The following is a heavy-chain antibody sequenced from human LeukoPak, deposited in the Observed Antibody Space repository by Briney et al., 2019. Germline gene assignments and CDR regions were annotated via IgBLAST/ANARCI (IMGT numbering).Heavy chain of an antibody. D-gene: IGHD4-17*01. V-gene: IGHV3-30-3*01. Sequence: GGSLRLSCAVSGFTFRSYAMHWVRQAPGKGLEWVAVISYDGSNKYYADSVKGRFTISRDNSKNTLYLQMNSLRAEDTAVYYCARDSSTVTTPYGYWGQGTLVTVSS. J-gene: IGHJ4*02. CDR2: ISYDGSNK. CDR3: ARDSSTVTTPYGY. CDR1: GFTFRSYA.